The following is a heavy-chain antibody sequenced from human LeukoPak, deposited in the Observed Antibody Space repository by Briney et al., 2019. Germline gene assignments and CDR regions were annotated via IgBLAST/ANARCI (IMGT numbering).Heavy chain of an antibody. J-gene: IGHJ4*02. V-gene: IGHV3-48*04. D-gene: IGHD6-13*01. CDR2: ISSSSSTI. CDR1: GFTFSSYS. Sequence: GGSLRLSCAASGFTFSSYSMNWVRQAPGKGLEWVSYISSSSSTIYYADSVKGRFTISRDNAKNSLYLQMNSLRAEDTAVYYCARGGKSIAAAVYDYFDYWGQGTLVTVSS. CDR3: ARGGKSIAAAVYDYFDY.